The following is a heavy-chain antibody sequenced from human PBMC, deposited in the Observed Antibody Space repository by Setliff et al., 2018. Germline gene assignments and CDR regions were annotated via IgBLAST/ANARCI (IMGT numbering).Heavy chain of an antibody. D-gene: IGHD2-15*01. J-gene: IGHJ4*02. Sequence: GGSLRLSCAASGFTFSSYNMNWVRQAPGKGLEWVSPISGSSTYTYYADSVKGRFTISRDNAKDSLYLQMNSLRAEDTAVYYCARTAGSSSASGFDYWGQGTLVTVSS. CDR3: ARTAGSSSASGFDY. CDR2: ISGSSTYT. CDR1: GFTFSSYN. V-gene: IGHV3-21*03.